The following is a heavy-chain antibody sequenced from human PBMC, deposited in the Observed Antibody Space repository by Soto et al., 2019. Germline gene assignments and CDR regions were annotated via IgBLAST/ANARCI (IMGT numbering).Heavy chain of an antibody. J-gene: IGHJ4*02. CDR2: ISSDGRET. Sequence: VGSLRLSCAASGFTFSDFWMNWVRQAPEKGLEWVAYISSDGRETNHVASVKGRFTISRDNAKNSLYLQMNSLRAEDTAVYYCARWPRLLDSWGQGTLVTVSS. CDR3: ARWPRLLDS. D-gene: IGHD6-6*01. V-gene: IGHV3-7*01. CDR1: GFTFSDFW.